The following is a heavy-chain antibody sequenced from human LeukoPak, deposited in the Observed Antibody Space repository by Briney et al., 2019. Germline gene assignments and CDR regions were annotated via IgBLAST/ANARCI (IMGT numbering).Heavy chain of an antibody. Sequence: GGSLRLSCAASGFTFSSYAMGWVRQAPGKGLEWVSAISGSGGSTYYADSVKGRFTISRDNSKNTLYLQMNSLRAEDTAVYYCTKGGHVVVPAAPFDYWGQGTLVTVSS. V-gene: IGHV3-23*01. CDR2: ISGSGGST. CDR1: GFTFSSYA. D-gene: IGHD2-2*01. CDR3: TKGGHVVVPAAPFDY. J-gene: IGHJ4*02.